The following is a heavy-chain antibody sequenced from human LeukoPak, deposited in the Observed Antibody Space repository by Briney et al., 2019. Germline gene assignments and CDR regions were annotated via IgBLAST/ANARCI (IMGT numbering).Heavy chain of an antibody. J-gene: IGHJ4*02. CDR2: ITPNSGGT. V-gene: IGHV1-2*02. CDR3: ARESSLAAAAPTHFDY. D-gene: IGHD6-13*01. Sequence: ASVKVSCKASRYTSTGDYIHWVPQAPGQGLECMGWITPNSGGTNYAQKFQGRVTMTRDTSTSTVYMELSSLRSEDTAVYYCARESSLAAAAPTHFDYWGQGTLVTVSS. CDR1: RYTSTGDY.